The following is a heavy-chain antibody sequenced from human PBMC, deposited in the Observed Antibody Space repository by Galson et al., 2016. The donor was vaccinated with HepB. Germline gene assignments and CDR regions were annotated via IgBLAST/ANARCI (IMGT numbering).Heavy chain of an antibody. CDR1: GLPFSNYW. CDR2: IKRDGSEK. CDR3: ARAQWILARRAAYFDY. J-gene: IGHJ4*02. Sequence: SLRLSCAASGLPFSNYWMNWVRQAPGKGLEWVANIKRDGSEKYYVDSVKGRFTISRDNARNSMYLQMNSLRADDTAVYYCARAQWILARRAAYFDYWGQGILVTVSP. D-gene: IGHD5-18*01. V-gene: IGHV3-7*04.